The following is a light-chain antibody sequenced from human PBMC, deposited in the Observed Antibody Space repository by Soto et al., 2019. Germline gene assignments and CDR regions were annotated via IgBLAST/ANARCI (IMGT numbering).Light chain of an antibody. V-gene: IGLV2-8*01. CDR1: SSDVGGYNY. Sequence: QSALNQPPSASGSPGQSVTISCTGTSSDVGGYNYVSWYQQHPGKVPKLMVYEVNKRPSGVPDRFSGYKSGNTASLTVSGLQAEEAADYYCTSDAGGTNVFGTGTKLTVL. CDR3: TSDAGGTNV. CDR2: EVN. J-gene: IGLJ1*01.